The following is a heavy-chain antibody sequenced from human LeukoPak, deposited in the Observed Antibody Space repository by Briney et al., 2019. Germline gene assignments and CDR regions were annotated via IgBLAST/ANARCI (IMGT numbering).Heavy chain of an antibody. D-gene: IGHD4-23*01. CDR2: IKQDGSEK. J-gene: IGHJ4*02. V-gene: IGHV3-7*01. Sequence: PGGSLRLSCAASGFTFSGYWMSWVRQAPGKGLEWVANIKQDGSEKYYVDSVKGRFTISRDNAKNSLYLQMNSLRAEDTAVYYCARDVHGGAFDYWGQGTLVTVSS. CDR3: ARDVHGGAFDY. CDR1: GFTFSGYW.